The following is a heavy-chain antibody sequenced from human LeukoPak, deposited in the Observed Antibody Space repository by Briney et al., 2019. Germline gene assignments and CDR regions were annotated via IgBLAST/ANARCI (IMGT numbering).Heavy chain of an antibody. J-gene: IGHJ4*02. Sequence: ASVKVSCKASGYTFTGYYMHWVRPAPGQGVEWMGWINPNSGGTNYAQKFQGRVTMTRDTSISTAYMELSRLRSDDTAVYYCAREILYGLVLGNFDYWGQGTLVTVSS. CDR3: AREILYGLVLGNFDY. D-gene: IGHD6-19*01. V-gene: IGHV1-2*02. CDR2: INPNSGGT. CDR1: GYTFTGYY.